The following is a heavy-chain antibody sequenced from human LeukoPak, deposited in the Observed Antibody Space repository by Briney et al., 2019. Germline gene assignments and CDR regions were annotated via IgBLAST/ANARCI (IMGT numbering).Heavy chain of an antibody. V-gene: IGHV4-59*12. Sequence: SETLSLTCTVSGGSISSYYWNWIRQPAGKGLEWIGYIYYSGSTNYNPSLKSRVTISVDTSKNQFSLKLSSVTAADTAVYYCARGPWGHCSSTSCYRSLRWFDPWGQGTLVTVSS. CDR3: ARGPWGHCSSTSCYRSLRWFDP. CDR2: IYYSGST. D-gene: IGHD2-2*01. J-gene: IGHJ5*02. CDR1: GGSISSYY.